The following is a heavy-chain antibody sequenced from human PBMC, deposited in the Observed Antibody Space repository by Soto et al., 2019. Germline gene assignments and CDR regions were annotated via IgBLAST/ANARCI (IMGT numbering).Heavy chain of an antibody. CDR1: GFSFRSHG. CDR3: AKAGTPSIWLPLDS. CDR2: ISYDGANK. D-gene: IGHD3-3*01. J-gene: IGHJ4*02. Sequence: QVHLVESGGGVVQPGRSLRLSCAASGFSFRSHGMHWVRQAPGKGLEWVAVISYDGANKYYADSVRGRFTISRVNSEKTLFLQMNNLRSEDTAVYYCAKAGTPSIWLPLDSWGQGTRVTVSS. V-gene: IGHV3-30*18.